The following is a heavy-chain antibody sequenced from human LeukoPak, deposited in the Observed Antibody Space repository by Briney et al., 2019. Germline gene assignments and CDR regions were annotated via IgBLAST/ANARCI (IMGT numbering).Heavy chain of an antibody. CDR1: GFTFSSYG. D-gene: IGHD1-1*01. V-gene: IGHV3-33*06. J-gene: IGHJ1*01. CDR3: AKDRHGNAATYFQY. CDR2: MWYDGSNK. Sequence: GGSLRLSCAASGFTFSSYGMHWVRQAPGKGLEWVAVMWYDGSNKYYADSVKGRFTISRDNSKNTLYLQMNSLRAEDTAVYYCAKDRHGNAATYFQYWGQGTLVTVSS.